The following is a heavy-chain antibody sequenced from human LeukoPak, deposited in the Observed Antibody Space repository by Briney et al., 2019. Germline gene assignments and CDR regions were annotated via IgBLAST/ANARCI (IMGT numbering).Heavy chain of an antibody. Sequence: SETLSLTCTVSGGSISNYYWSWLRQPPGKGLEWIGHIYSTGSTTYSPSLKSRVIMSADTSKNQFSLKLSSVTAADTAVYYCARGARAGYNLEPFDYWGQGTLVTVSS. J-gene: IGHJ4*02. CDR1: GGSISNYY. V-gene: IGHV4-59*08. CDR2: IYSTGST. D-gene: IGHD5-24*01. CDR3: ARGARAGYNLEPFDY.